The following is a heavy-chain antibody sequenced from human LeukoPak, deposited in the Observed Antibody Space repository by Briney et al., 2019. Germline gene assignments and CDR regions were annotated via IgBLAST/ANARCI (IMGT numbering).Heavy chain of an antibody. CDR2: ISSGGSTI. J-gene: IGHJ4*02. V-gene: IGHV3-11*01. Sequence: GGSLRLSCAVSGFTFSDYYMSWIRQAPGKGLEWVSYISSGGSTISHADSVKGRFTISRDNAENSLYLQMNSLRAEDTAIYYCAKRGSGWYLDYWGQGTLVTVSS. CDR3: AKRGSGWYLDY. CDR1: GFTFSDYY. D-gene: IGHD6-19*01.